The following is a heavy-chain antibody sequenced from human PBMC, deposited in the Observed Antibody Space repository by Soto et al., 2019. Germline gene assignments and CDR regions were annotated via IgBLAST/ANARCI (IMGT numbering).Heavy chain of an antibody. J-gene: IGHJ3*01. CDR2: VSYDRKNT. Sequence: QVQLVESGGGVVQPGKSLRLYCAASGFTFKNFAIHWVRQAPGRGLEWVADVSYDRKNTHYADSVKGRFTISKDNSKNLLFLQKDSLRAEDTAVYYGVKFLAAYRVLEVFDLWGHGTMVTVSS. D-gene: IGHD3-9*01. CDR3: VKFLAAYRVLEVFDL. V-gene: IGHV3-30*18. CDR1: GFTFKNFA.